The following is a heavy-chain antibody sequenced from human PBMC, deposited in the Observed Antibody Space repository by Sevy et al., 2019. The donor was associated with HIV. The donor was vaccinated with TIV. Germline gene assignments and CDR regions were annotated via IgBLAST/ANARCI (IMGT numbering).Heavy chain of an antibody. Sequence: SETLSLTCTVSGGSISSYYWSWIRQPPGKGLEWIGYIYYTGSTTHKPSLKSRVTISLDTSKNQFSLNLSSVTAADTAVYYCASRGYSSNWFDAFDIWGQGTMVTVSS. V-gene: IGHV4-59*01. J-gene: IGHJ3*02. CDR2: IYYTGST. CDR3: ASRGYSSNWFDAFDI. CDR1: GGSISSYY. D-gene: IGHD6-13*01.